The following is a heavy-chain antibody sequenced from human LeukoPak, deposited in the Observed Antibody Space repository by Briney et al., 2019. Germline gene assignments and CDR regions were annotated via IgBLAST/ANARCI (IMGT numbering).Heavy chain of an antibody. Sequence: SETLSLTCTVSGGSISSYYWSWIRQPPGKGLEWIGYIYYSGSTNYNPSLKSRVTISVDTSNNQFPLKLSSVPAADTAVYYCARGSIREDAFDIWGQGTMVTVSS. D-gene: IGHD2/OR15-2a*01. J-gene: IGHJ3*02. CDR1: GGSISSYY. CDR2: IYYSGST. V-gene: IGHV4-59*01. CDR3: ARGSIREDAFDI.